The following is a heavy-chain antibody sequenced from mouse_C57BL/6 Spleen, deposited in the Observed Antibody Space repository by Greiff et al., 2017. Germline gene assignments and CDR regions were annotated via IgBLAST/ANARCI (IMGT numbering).Heavy chain of an antibody. Sequence: VQLQQSGPELVKPGASVKLSCKASGYSFTGYYMNWVKQSPEKSLEWIGEINPSTGGTTYNQTFKAKATLTVDKSSSTAYMQLKSVTSEDSAVYYCARVYGSRWYMDDWGTGTTVTVSS. V-gene: IGHV1-42*01. J-gene: IGHJ1*03. D-gene: IGHD1-1*01. CDR2: INPSTGGT. CDR1: GYSFTGYY. CDR3: ARVYGSRWYMDD.